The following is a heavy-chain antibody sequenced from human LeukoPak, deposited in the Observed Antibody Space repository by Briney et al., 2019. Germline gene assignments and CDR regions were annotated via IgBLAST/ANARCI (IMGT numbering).Heavy chain of an antibody. CDR2: MNAGNGNT. CDR1: GYTFISYA. J-gene: IGHJ4*02. V-gene: IGHV1-3*03. D-gene: IGHD3-10*01. CDR3: AREGSMVRGVGIFGFDY. Sequence: ASVKVSCKASGYTFISYAMHWVRQAPGQRLEWMGWMNAGNGNTKYSQKFQGRVTITRDTSASTAYMELSSLKSEDMAVYYCAREGSMVRGVGIFGFDYWGQGTLVTVSS.